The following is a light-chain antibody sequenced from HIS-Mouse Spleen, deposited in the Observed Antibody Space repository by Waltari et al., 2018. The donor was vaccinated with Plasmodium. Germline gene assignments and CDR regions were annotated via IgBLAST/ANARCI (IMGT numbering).Light chain of an antibody. CDR3: QVWDSSSDHPV. Sequence: SYVLTQPPSVSVAPGQTARITCGGNNLGSKSVNWYQQKPGQAPVLAVYDDSDRPSGIPERFSGSNSGNTATLTISRVEAGDEADYYCQVWDSSSDHPVFGGGTKLTVL. J-gene: IGLJ3*02. V-gene: IGLV3-21*02. CDR2: DDS. CDR1: NLGSKS.